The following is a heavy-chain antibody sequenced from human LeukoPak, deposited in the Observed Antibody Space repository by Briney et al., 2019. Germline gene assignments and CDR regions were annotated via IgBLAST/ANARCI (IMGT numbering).Heavy chain of an antibody. CDR2: IYHSGST. CDR3: ARGSLGYCSSTSCYGGFDY. CDR1: GGSISSSNW. V-gene: IGHV4-4*02. J-gene: IGHJ4*02. D-gene: IGHD2-2*01. Sequence: SETLSLTCAVSGGSISSSNWWSWVRQPPGKGLEWIGEIYHSGSTNYSPSLKSRVTISVDKSKNQFSLKLGSVTAADTAVYYCARGSLGYCSSTSCYGGFDYWGQGTLVTVSS.